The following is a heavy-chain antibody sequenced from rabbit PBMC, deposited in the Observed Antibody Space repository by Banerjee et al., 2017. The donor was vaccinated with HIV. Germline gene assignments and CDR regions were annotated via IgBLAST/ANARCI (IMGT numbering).Heavy chain of an antibody. J-gene: IGHJ4*01. V-gene: IGHV1S45*01. CDR2: IYAGSRGNT. CDR1: GFSLSNKYV. D-gene: IGHD4-1*01. CDR3: ARDLAGVIGWNFNL. Sequence: QEQLVESGGGLVKPEGSLTLTCTASGFSLSNKYVMCWVRQAPGKGLEWIACIYAGSRGNTYYASWAKGRFTISKTSSTTVTLQMTSLTAADTASYFCARDLAGVIGWNFNLWGQGTLVTVS.